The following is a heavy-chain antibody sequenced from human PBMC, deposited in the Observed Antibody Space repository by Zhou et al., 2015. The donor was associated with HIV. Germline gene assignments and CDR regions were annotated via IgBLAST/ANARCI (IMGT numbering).Heavy chain of an antibody. CDR1: GYTFTTYG. J-gene: IGHJ5*02. CDR3: ARASTVTWFDP. D-gene: IGHD4-11*01. Sequence: LVQSGTEVRKPGASVKVSCKSSGYTFTTYGISWVRQAPGQGLEWMGWISTYNGNTNYAQKFQGRVFMTTDTSTSTAYMELRSLRSDDTAVYYCARASTVTWFDPWGQGTLVTVSS. CDR2: ISTYNGNT. V-gene: IGHV1-18*01.